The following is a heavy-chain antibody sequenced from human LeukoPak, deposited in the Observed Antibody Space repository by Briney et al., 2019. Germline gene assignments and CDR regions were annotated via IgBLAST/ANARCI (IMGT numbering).Heavy chain of an antibody. J-gene: IGHJ4*02. CDR3: ARDLDWEYYFDY. CDR2: ISGSGGST. Sequence: GALRLSCAASGFTFISYAMSWVRQAPGKGLEWVSAISGSGGSTYYADSVKGRFTISRDNSKNTLYLQMNSLRAEDTAVYYCARDLDWEYYFDYWGQGTLVTVSS. CDR1: GFTFISYA. D-gene: IGHD3-9*01. V-gene: IGHV3-23*01.